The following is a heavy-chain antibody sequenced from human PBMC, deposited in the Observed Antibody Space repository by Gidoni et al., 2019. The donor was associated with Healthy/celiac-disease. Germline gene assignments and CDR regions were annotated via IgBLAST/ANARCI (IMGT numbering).Heavy chain of an antibody. CDR1: GGTFSSYT. D-gene: IGHD5-18*01. V-gene: IGHV1-69*02. CDR3: ASGGYSYPSVL. CDR2: IIPILGIA. J-gene: IGHJ4*02. Sequence: QVQLVQSGAEVKKPGSSVKVSCKASGGTFSSYTISWVRQAPGQGLEWMGRIIPILGIANYAQKFQGRVTITADKSTSTAYMELSSLRSEDTAVYYCASGGYSYPSVLWGQGTLVTVSS.